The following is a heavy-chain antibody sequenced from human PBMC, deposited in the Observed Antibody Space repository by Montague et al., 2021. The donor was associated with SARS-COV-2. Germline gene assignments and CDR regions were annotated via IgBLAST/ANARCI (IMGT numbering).Heavy chain of an antibody. J-gene: IGHJ6*02. CDR1: GGSISSYY. V-gene: IGHV4-59*01. Sequence: SETLSLTCTVSGGSISSYYWSWIRQPPGKGLEWIGYIYYSGSTXXXPSXXXRVTISVDTSKNQFSLKLSSVTAADTAVYYCARGVEQWLWGPNYYYYYGMDVWGQGTLVTVSS. CDR3: ARGVEQWLWGPNYYYYYGMDV. D-gene: IGHD6-19*01. CDR2: IYYSGST.